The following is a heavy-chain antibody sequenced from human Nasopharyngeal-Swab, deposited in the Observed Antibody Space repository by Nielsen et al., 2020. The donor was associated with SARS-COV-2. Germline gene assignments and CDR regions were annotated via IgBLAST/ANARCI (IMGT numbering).Heavy chain of an antibody. CDR3: ARMLRYFDWLSKYGMDV. CDR2: INPSGGST. CDR1: GYTFTSYY. J-gene: IGHJ6*02. D-gene: IGHD3-9*01. V-gene: IGHV1-46*01. Sequence: ASVKVSCKASGYTFTSYYMHWVRQAPGQGLEWMGIINPSGGSTSYAQKFQGRVTMTRDTSTSTVYMVLSSLRSEDTAVYYCARMLRYFDWLSKYGMDVWGQGTTVTVSS.